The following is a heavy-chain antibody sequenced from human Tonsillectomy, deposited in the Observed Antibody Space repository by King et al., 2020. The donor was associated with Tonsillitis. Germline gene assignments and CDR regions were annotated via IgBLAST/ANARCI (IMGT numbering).Heavy chain of an antibody. CDR3: ARARRGTYDVGSGYYYYYYYMDV. CDR1: GGSFSGYY. V-gene: IGHV4-34*01. J-gene: IGHJ6*03. Sequence: VQLQQWGAGLLKPSETLSLTCAVYGGSFSGYYWSWIRQPPGKGLEWIGEINHSGSTNYNPSLKSRVTISVDTSKNQFSLKLSSVTAAATAVYYCARARRGTYDVGSGYYYYYYYMDVWGKGTTVTVSS. D-gene: IGHD3-3*01. CDR2: INHSGST.